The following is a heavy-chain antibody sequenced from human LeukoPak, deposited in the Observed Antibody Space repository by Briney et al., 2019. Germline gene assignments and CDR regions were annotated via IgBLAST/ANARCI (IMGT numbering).Heavy chain of an antibody. D-gene: IGHD3-16*01. CDR3: ERDTFSLSYFDL. J-gene: IGHJ2*01. Sequence: KPSETLSLTCTVSGGTIRSYYWSWLRQPQGKGLEWIGYVFYTGLTNYNPSLESRVTISVDTSKNQFSLNEKSLTGADTAVYLYERDTFSLSYFDLWGGDTLVPVSS. V-gene: IGHV4-59*01. CDR2: VFYTGLT. CDR1: GGTIRSYY.